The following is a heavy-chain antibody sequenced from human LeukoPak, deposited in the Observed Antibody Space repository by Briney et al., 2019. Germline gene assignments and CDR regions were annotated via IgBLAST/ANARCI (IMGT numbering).Heavy chain of an antibody. CDR2: INPNSGGT. CDR3: ARDGPVVLWFGESDPYYGMDV. Sequence: ASVKVSCKASGYTFTGYYMHWVRQAPGQGLEWMGRINPNSGGTNYAQKFQGRVTMTRDTSTSTVYMELSSLRSEDTAVYYCARDGPVVLWFGESDPYYGMDVWGQGTTVTVSS. J-gene: IGHJ6*02. V-gene: IGHV1-2*06. D-gene: IGHD3-10*01. CDR1: GYTFTGYY.